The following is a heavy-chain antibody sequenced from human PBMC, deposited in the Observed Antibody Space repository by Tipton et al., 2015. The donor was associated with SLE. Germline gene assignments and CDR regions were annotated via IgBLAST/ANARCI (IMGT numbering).Heavy chain of an antibody. CDR1: GFTFRSYA. D-gene: IGHD3-16*01. CDR2: ITDSGDDT. V-gene: IGHV3-23*01. Sequence: GSLRLSCAASGFTFRSYAMAWVRQAPGKGLEWVSAITDSGDDTYHADSAKGRFTISRDNSKNTLYLQMNSLRAEDTAVYFCAKGSAEARPYYFDYWGQGTLVTVSS. CDR3: AKGSAEARPYYFDY. J-gene: IGHJ4*02.